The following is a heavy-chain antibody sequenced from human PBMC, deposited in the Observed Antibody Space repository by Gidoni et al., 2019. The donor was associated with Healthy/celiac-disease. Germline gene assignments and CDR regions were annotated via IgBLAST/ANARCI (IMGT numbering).Heavy chain of an antibody. CDR2: IYYSGST. Sequence: QLQLQESGPGLVKPSETLSLTCTVSGGSISRSSYYWGWIRQPPGKGLEWIGSIYYSGSTYYNPSLKSRVTISVDTSKNQFSLKLSSVTAADTAVYYCAREGRGVVVAACFDYWGQGTLVTVSS. CDR3: AREGRGVVVAACFDY. CDR1: GGSISRSSYY. V-gene: IGHV4-39*07. J-gene: IGHJ4*02. D-gene: IGHD2-15*01.